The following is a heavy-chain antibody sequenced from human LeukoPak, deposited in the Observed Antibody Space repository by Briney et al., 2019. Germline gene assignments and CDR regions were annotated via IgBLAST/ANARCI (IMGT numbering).Heavy chain of an antibody. D-gene: IGHD3-16*01. CDR1: GFSLTTYG. J-gene: IGHJ5*02. V-gene: IGHV3-30*02. CDR3: AKDRPIKGGFDP. CDR2: MRSDGTSK. Sequence: GGSLGLSCVASGFSLTTYGMLWVRQAPGKGLQWVAFMRSDGTSKYYGDSVEGRFTISRDNSKSTLYLLMNSLSAEDTGIYYCAKDRPIKGGFDPWGQGTPVTVSS.